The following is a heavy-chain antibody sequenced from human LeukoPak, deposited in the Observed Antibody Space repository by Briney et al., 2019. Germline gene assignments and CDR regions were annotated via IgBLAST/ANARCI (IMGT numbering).Heavy chain of an antibody. CDR1: GYTFTSYG. V-gene: IGHV1-18*01. J-gene: IGHJ6*02. CDR3: AAGYCSGGSCYPYYYYSMDV. D-gene: IGHD2-15*01. CDR2: ISAYNGNT. Sequence: ASVKVSCKASGYTFTSYGISWVRQAPGQGLEWMGWISAYNGNTNYAQKLQERVTITRDMSTSTAYMELSSLRSEDTAVYYCAAGYCSGGSCYPYYYYSMDVWGQGTTVTVSS.